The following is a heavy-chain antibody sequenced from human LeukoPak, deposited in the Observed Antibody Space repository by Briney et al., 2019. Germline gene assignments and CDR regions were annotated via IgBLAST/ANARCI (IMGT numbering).Heavy chain of an antibody. V-gene: IGHV4-4*07. CDR3: ARDLRLRLIFRWFDP. Sequence: SETLSLTCAVYGGSFSSYYWSWIRQPAGKGLEWIGRIHTSGSTNYNPSLKSRVTMSVDTSKNQFSLKLSSVTAADTAVYYCARDLRLRLIFRWFDPWGQGTLVTVSS. D-gene: IGHD3-16*01. CDR2: IHTSGST. CDR1: GGSFSSYY. J-gene: IGHJ5*02.